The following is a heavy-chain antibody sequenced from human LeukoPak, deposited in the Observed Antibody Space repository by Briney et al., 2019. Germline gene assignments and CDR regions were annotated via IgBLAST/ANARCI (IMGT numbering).Heavy chain of an antibody. CDR1: GYSFTSYW. J-gene: IGHJ3*02. CDR3: ARYDGYDSRGLNDDAFDI. D-gene: IGHD3-22*01. CDR2: IYPGDSDT. V-gene: IGHV5-51*01. Sequence: HGESLKISCKGSGYSFTSYWIGWVRQMPGKGLEWMGIIYPGDSDTRYSPSFQGQVTISADKSISTAYLQWSSLQASDTAMYYCARYDGYDSRGLNDDAFDIWGQGTMVTVSS.